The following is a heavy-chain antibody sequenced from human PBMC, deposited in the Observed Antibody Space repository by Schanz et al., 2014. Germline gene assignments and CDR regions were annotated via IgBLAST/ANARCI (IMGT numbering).Heavy chain of an antibody. J-gene: IGHJ4*02. CDR1: GYTFTSDS. D-gene: IGHD6-19*01. CDR2: INPSGGST. CDR3: ARGGYSSGWYDRDIAHFDY. Sequence: VQLEQSGAEVKKPGASVKVSCKASGYTFTSDSMHWVRQAPGQGLEWMGMINPSGGSTTYAQKFQGRVTMTTDTSTSTAYMELRSLRSDDTAVYYCARGGYSSGWYDRDIAHFDYWGQGTLVIVSS. V-gene: IGHV1-46*01.